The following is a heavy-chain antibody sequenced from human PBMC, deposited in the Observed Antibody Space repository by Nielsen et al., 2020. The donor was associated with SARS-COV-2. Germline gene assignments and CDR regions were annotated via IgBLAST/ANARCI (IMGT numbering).Heavy chain of an antibody. CDR2: INSDGGRT. CDR3: VRVRDDGYYYDTGPFDH. Sequence: GESLKISCAASGFTFSNYGMNWVRQVPGKGLAWVAHINSDGGRTNYAESVKGRFTISRDNAENTQYLHMNSLRADDTAVYYCVRVRDDGYYYDTGPFDHWGQGTLVTVSS. J-gene: IGHJ4*02. D-gene: IGHD3-22*01. CDR1: GFTFSNYG. V-gene: IGHV3-74*01.